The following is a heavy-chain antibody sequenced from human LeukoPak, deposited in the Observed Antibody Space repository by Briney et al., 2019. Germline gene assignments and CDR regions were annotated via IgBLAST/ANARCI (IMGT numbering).Heavy chain of an antibody. CDR2: IYYSGST. CDR3: ASGITRNWYYYDSSGYYGLDY. D-gene: IGHD3-22*01. Sequence: SQTLSLTCTVSGGSISSGGYYWSWIRQHTGKGLEWIGYIYYSGSTYYNPSLKSRVTISVDTSKNQFSLKLSSVTAADTAVYYCASGITRNWYYYDSSGYYGLDYWGQGTLVTVSS. CDR1: GGSISSGGYY. V-gene: IGHV4-31*03. J-gene: IGHJ4*02.